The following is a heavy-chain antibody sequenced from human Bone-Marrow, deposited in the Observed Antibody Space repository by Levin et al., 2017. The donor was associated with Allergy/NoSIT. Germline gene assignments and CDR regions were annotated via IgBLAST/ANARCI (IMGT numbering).Heavy chain of an antibody. J-gene: IGHJ2*01. CDR2: INWDGGST. Sequence: GGSLRLSCVTSSFTFDDYDMSWVRQVPGKRLERVCAINWDGGSTHYTDSVKGRFTISRDNAKNVLDLQMNSRGAEDTACYYCARHSSGWGSYYYFDFWGRGTLVTVST. D-gene: IGHD6-19*01. V-gene: IGHV3-20*04. CDR3: ARHSSGWGSYYYFDF. CDR1: SFTFDDYD.